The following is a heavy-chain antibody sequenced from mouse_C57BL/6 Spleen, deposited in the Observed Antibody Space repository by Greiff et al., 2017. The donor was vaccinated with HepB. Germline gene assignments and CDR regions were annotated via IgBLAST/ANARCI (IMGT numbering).Heavy chain of an antibody. D-gene: IGHD1-1*01. Sequence: QVQLQQPGAELVKPGASVKLSCKASGYTFTSYWMQWVKQRPGQGLEWIGEIDPSDSYTNYNQKFKGKATLTVDTSSSTAYMQLSSLTSEDSAVYYCARGLLPDYFDYWGQGTTLTVSS. J-gene: IGHJ2*01. CDR1: GYTFTSYW. CDR3: ARGLLPDYFDY. CDR2: IDPSDSYT. V-gene: IGHV1-50*01.